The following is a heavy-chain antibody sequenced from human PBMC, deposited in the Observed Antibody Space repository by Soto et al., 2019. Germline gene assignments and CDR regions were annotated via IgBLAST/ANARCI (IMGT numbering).Heavy chain of an antibody. CDR2: INYSGTT. J-gene: IGHJ6*02. CDR1: GGSFSSDSFI. D-gene: IGHD1-26*01. Sequence: LSLTCSVSGGSFSSDSFIWSWVRQFPGKGLEWIGYINYSGTTYYNPSLRSRITMSVDTSKNQFSLNLSSVTAADTAVYYCARDHKWDGMDVWGQGTTVTVSS. CDR3: ARDHKWDGMDV. V-gene: IGHV4-31*03.